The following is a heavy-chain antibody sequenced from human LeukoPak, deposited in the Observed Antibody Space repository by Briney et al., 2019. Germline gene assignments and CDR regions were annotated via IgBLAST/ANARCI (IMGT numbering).Heavy chain of an antibody. J-gene: IGHJ1*01. V-gene: IGHV4-39*01. CDR1: GGSISSSSYY. D-gene: IGHD5-24*01. CDR3: ARRDGYNGEYFRH. Sequence: SETLSLTCTVSGGSISSSSYYWGWIRHPPRKGLEWIGSIYYSGSTYYNPSLKSRVTISVDTSKNQFSLKLSSVTAADTAVYYCARRDGYNGEYFRHWGQGTLVTVSS. CDR2: IYYSGST.